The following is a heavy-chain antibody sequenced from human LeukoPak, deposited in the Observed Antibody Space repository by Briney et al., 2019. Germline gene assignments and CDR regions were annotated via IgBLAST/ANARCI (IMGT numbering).Heavy chain of an antibody. D-gene: IGHD2-15*01. CDR3: AKDLDTGGCSGGSCYSGVDY. CDR1: GFTFSSYG. CDR2: IRYDGSNK. J-gene: IGHJ4*02. V-gene: IGHV3-30*02. Sequence: GGSLRLSCAASGFTFSSYGMHWVRQAPGKGLEWVAFIRYDGSNKYYADSVKARFTISRDNSKNTLYLQMNSLRAEDTAVYYCAKDLDTGGCSGGSCYSGVDYWGQGTLVTVSS.